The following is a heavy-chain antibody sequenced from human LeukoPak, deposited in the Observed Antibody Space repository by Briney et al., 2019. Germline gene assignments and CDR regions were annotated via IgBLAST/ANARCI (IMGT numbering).Heavy chain of an antibody. V-gene: IGHV3-43D*03. CDR1: GFTFDDYA. Sequence: GGSLRLSCAASGFTFDDYAMHWVRQAPGEGLEWVSLISWDGGSTYYADSVKGRFTISRDNNKNSLYLQMNSLRAEDTALYYCAKVGFRGGLDYWGQGTLVTVSS. CDR2: ISWDGGST. CDR3: AKVGFRGGLDY. J-gene: IGHJ4*02. D-gene: IGHD5-12*01.